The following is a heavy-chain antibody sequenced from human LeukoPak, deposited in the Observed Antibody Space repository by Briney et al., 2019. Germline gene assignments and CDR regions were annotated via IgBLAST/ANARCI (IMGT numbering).Heavy chain of an antibody. CDR1: GFTFSSYS. CDR2: ISSSSSYI. V-gene: IGHV3-21*04. Sequence: VGSLRLSCAASGFTFSSYSMNWVRQAPGKGLEWVSSISSSSSYIYYADSVKGRFTISRDNAKNSLYLQMNSLRAEDTAVYFCAKGSDYYGSGSNFNSNWFDPWGQGTLVTVSS. J-gene: IGHJ5*02. CDR3: AKGSDYYGSGSNFNSNWFDP. D-gene: IGHD3-10*01.